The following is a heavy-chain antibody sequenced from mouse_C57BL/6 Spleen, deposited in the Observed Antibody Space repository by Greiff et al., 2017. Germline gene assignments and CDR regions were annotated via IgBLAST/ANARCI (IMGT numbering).Heavy chain of an antibody. D-gene: IGHD2-12*01. Sequence: QVQLKASGPGLVAPSQSLSITCTVSGFSLTSYGVDWVRQSPGKGLEWLGVIWGVGSTNYNSALKSRLSISKDNSKSQVFLKMNSLQTDDTAMYYCASEAPSLLYPFAYWGQGTLVTVSA. CDR2: IWGVGST. V-gene: IGHV2-6*01. CDR3: ASEAPSLLYPFAY. CDR1: GFSLTSYG. J-gene: IGHJ3*01.